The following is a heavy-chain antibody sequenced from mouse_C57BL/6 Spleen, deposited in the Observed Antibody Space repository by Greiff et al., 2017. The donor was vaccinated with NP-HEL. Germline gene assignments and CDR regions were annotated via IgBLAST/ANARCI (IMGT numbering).Heavy chain of an antibody. J-gene: IGHJ4*01. CDR1: GYSITSGYY. D-gene: IGHD1-2*01. V-gene: IGHV3-6*01. CDR3: ARDPTYGGAMDY. CDR2: ISYDGSN. Sequence: DVTLQESGPGLVKPSQSLSLTCSVTGYSITSGYYWNWIRQFPGNKLEWMGYISYDGSNNYNPSLKNRISITRDTSKNQFFLKLNSVTTEDTATYYCARDPTYGGAMDYWGQGTSVTVSS.